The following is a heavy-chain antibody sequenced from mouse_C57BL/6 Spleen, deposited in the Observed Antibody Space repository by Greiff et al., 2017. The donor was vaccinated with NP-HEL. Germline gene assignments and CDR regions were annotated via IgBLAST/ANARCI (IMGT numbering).Heavy chain of an antibody. CDR3: ARSWCTTVDYYAMDY. CDR2: INPNYGTT. V-gene: IGHV1-39*01. D-gene: IGHD1-1*01. J-gene: IGHJ4*01. CDR1: GYSFTDYN. Sequence: VQLKQSGPELVKPGASVKISCKASGYSFTDYNMNWVKQSNGKSLEWIGVINPNYGTTSYNQKFKGKATLTVDQSSSTAYMQLNSLTSEDSAVYYCARSWCTTVDYYAMDYWGQGTSVTVSS.